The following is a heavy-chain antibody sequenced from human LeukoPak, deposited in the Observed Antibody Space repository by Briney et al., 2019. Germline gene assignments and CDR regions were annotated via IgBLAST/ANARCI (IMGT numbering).Heavy chain of an antibody. CDR2: IYHSGST. CDR1: GGSFSGYY. J-gene: IGHJ4*02. D-gene: IGHD4-17*01. V-gene: IGHV4-34*01. Sequence: SSETLSLTCAVYGGSFSGYYWSWIRQPPGKGLEWIGEIYHSGSTNYNPSLKSRVTISVDKSKNQFSLKLSSVTAADTAVYYCAKAPYGDYCFDYWGQGTLVTVSS. CDR3: AKAPYGDYCFDY.